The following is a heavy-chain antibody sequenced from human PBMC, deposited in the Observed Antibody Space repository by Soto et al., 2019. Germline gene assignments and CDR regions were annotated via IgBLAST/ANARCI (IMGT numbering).Heavy chain of an antibody. CDR1: GGRVSTNSAA. J-gene: IGHJ3*02. CDR2: TYYRSKWYN. CDR3: ARSPRRVAVAASFDAFDI. D-gene: IGHD2-15*01. V-gene: IGHV6-1*01. Sequence: SQTLSLTCDISGGRVSTNSAAWNWIRQSPSRGLEWLGRTYYRSKWYNDYARSVKSRITVNADTSKNQFSLQLNSVTPEDTAIYYCARSPRRVAVAASFDAFDIWGQGTMVTVSS.